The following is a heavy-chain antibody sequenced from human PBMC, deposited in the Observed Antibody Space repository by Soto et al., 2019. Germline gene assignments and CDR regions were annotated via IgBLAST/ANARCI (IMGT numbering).Heavy chain of an antibody. Sequence: EVQLVESGGGLVQPGGSLRLSCAASGFTFSRFGMNWVRQAPGKGLGWVANIKQDGSGKYVVDSVRGRFTISRDNAKNSLYLQMNNLRAEDTAVYYCARSYCSVGTCYLPYYFDYWGQGTLVTVSS. CDR1: GFTFSRFG. CDR3: ARSYCSVGTCYLPYYFDY. CDR2: IKQDGSGK. V-gene: IGHV3-7*01. D-gene: IGHD2-15*01. J-gene: IGHJ4*02.